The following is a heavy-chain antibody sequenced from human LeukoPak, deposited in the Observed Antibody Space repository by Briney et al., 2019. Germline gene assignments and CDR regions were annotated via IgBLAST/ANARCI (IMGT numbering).Heavy chain of an antibody. V-gene: IGHV3-7*01. Sequence: GGSLRLSCAASGFTFSSYWMSWVRQAPGKGLEWVANIKQDGSEKYYVDSVKGRFTISRDNAKNSLYLQMNSLRVEDTAVYYCARDKIVGATHFDYWGQGTLVTVSS. CDR1: GFTFSSYW. CDR2: IKQDGSEK. D-gene: IGHD1-26*01. CDR3: ARDKIVGATHFDY. J-gene: IGHJ4*02.